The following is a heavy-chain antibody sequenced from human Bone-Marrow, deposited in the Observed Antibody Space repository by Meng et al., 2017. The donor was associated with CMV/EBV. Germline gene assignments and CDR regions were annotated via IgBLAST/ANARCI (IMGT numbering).Heavy chain of an antibody. J-gene: IGHJ6*02. CDR1: GFTFSNYG. D-gene: IGHD3-3*01. V-gene: IGHV3-33*06. CDR2: IWYDGSNK. Sequence: SCAASGFTFSNYGMHWVRQAPGKGLEWVAVIWYDGSNKYYADSVKGRFTISRDNSQNTVYLQMNSLRAEDTAVYYCAKRGIFGVYIMDVWGRGTTVTVSS. CDR3: AKRGIFGVYIMDV.